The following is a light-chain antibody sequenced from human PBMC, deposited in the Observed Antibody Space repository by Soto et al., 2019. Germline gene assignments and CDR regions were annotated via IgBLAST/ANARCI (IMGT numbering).Light chain of an antibody. CDR2: DVS. J-gene: IGKJ2*01. V-gene: IGKV1-5*01. Sequence: DIRMTQSPSTLSASVGDRVTITCRASQSISRWLALYQQKPGKAPELLIFDVSRRETGVPSRFSGSGSGTEFTLTISSLQPDDFATYYCQQYSSFFYSFGQGTRL. CDR1: QSISRW. CDR3: QQYSSFFYS.